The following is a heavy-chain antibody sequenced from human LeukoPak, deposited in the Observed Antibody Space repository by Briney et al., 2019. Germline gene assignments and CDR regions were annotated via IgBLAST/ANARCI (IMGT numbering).Heavy chain of an antibody. CDR2: ISYDGSNK. V-gene: IGHV3-30*18. Sequence: GGSLRLSCAASGFIFSSYGMRWVRQAPGKGLEWVAVISYDGSNKYYADSVKGRFTISRDNSKNTLYLQMNSLRAEDTAVYYCAKDYCGGDCYKDGGGDYWGQGTLVTVSS. CDR3: AKDYCGGDCYKDGGGDY. D-gene: IGHD2-21*02. CDR1: GFIFSSYG. J-gene: IGHJ4*02.